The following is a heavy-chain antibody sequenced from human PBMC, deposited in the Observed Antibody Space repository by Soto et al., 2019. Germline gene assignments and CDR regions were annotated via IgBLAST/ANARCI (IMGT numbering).Heavy chain of an antibody. Sequence: GGSLRLSCAASGFTFSSYGMHWVRQAPGKGLEWVAVIWYDGSNKYYADSVKGRFTISRDNSKNTLYLQMNSLRAEDTAVYYCARGMGLWFGELLSGVASGPYGMDVWGQGTTVTVSS. D-gene: IGHD3-10*01. CDR1: GFTFSSYG. J-gene: IGHJ6*02. CDR3: ARGMGLWFGELLSGVASGPYGMDV. CDR2: IWYDGSNK. V-gene: IGHV3-33*01.